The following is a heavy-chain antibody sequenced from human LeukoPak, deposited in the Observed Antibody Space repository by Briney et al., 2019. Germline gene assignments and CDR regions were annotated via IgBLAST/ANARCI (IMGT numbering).Heavy chain of an antibody. V-gene: IGHV4-39*01. CDR1: GGSISSSSYY. D-gene: IGHD3-9*01. CDR2: IYYSGST. CDR3: ARRPRVLRYFDWLVAAPS. Sequence: PSETLSLTCTVSGGSISSSSYYWGWIRQPPGKGLEWIGSIYYSGSTYYNPSLKSRVTISVDTSKNQFSLKLSSVTAADTAVYYCARRPRVLRYFDWLVAAPSWGQGTLVTVSS. J-gene: IGHJ5*02.